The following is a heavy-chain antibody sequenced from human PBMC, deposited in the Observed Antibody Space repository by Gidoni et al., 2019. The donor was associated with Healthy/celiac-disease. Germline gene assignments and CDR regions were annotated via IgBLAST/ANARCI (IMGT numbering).Heavy chain of an antibody. Sequence: QVQLVQSGAEVKKPGASVKVSCKASGYTFTGYYMQWVRQAPGQGLEWMGWINPNSGGTNYAQKFQGWVTMTRDTSISTAYMELSRLRSDDTAVYYCARDRFGNSAVAGQRYYYGMDVWGQGTTVTVSS. CDR2: INPNSGGT. V-gene: IGHV1-2*04. CDR1: GYTFTGYY. D-gene: IGHD6-19*01. J-gene: IGHJ6*02. CDR3: ARDRFGNSAVAGQRYYYGMDV.